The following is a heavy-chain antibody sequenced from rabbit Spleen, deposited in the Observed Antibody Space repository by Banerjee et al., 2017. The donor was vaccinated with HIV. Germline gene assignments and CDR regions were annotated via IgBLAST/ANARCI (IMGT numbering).Heavy chain of an antibody. Sequence: QSLEESGGGLVQPEGSLTLSCKASGFSFISSYYMCWVRQAPGKGLEWIACIDTGFGGTTYYASWAKGRFTISKTSSTTVTLQMTSLTAADTATYFCARDLTDIIGWNFGWWGPGTLVTVS. CDR2: IDTGFGGTT. V-gene: IGHV1S40*01. D-gene: IGHD1-1*01. CDR1: GFSFISSYY. CDR3: ARDLTDIIGWNFGW. J-gene: IGHJ4*01.